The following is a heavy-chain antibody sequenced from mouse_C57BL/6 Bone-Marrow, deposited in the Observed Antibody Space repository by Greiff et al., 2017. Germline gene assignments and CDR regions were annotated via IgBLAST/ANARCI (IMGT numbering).Heavy chain of an antibody. J-gene: IGHJ4*01. V-gene: IGHV1-55*01. CDR1: GYTFTSYW. Sequence: QVQLKQSGAELVKPGASVKMSCKASGYTFTSYWITWVKQRPGQGLEWIGDIYPGSGSTNYNEKFKSKATLTVDTSSSTAYMQLSSLTSEDAAVYYCANNGLDYWGQGTTVTVSS. CDR2: IYPGSGST. CDR3: ANNGLDY. D-gene: IGHD1-1*01.